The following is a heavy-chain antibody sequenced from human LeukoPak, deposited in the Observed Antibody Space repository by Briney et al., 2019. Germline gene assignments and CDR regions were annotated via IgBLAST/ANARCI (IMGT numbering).Heavy chain of an antibody. CDR3: TRVRYYYCSGGSCYLAWFDP. J-gene: IGHJ5*02. CDR1: GFTFGDYA. CDR2: IRSKAYGGTT. Sequence: GGSLRLSCTASGFTFGDYAMSWFRQAPGKGLEWVGFIRSKAYGGTTEYAASVKGRFTISRDDSKSIAYLQMNSLKTEDTAVYYCTRVRYYYCSGGSCYLAWFDPWGQGTLVTVSS. V-gene: IGHV3-49*03. D-gene: IGHD2-15*01.